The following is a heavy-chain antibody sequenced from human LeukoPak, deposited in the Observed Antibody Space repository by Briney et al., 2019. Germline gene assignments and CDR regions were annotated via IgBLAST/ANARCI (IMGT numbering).Heavy chain of an antibody. D-gene: IGHD6-13*01. CDR3: AKDRRFRQLVPNAFDI. Sequence: GGSLRLSCAASGFTFSSYAMHWVRQAPGKGLEWVSAISGSGGSTYYADSVKGRFTISRDNSKNTLYLQMNSLRAEDTAVYYCAKDRRFRQLVPNAFDIWGQGTMVTVSS. CDR2: ISGSGGST. V-gene: IGHV3-23*01. CDR1: GFTFSSYA. J-gene: IGHJ3*02.